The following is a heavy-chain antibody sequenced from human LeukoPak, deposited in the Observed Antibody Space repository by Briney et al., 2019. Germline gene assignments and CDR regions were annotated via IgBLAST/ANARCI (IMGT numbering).Heavy chain of an antibody. CDR2: IYHSGST. D-gene: IGHD2-15*01. J-gene: IGHJ5*02. V-gene: IGHV4-38-2*01. Sequence: PSETLSLTCAVSGYSISSGYYWGWIRQPPGKGLEWIGSIYHSGSTYYNLSLKSRVTISVDTSKNQFSLKLSSVTAADTAVYYCARHTYCSGGSCCFDPWGQGTLVTVSS. CDR1: GYSISSGYY. CDR3: ARHTYCSGGSCCFDP.